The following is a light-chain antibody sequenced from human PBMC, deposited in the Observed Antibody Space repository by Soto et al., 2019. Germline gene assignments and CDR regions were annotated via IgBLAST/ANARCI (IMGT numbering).Light chain of an antibody. CDR1: QSVSSSY. J-gene: IGKJ2*01. CDR3: QQYNSYSRYT. Sequence: EIVLTQSPGTLSLSPGERATLSCRASQSVSSSYLAWYQQKPGQAPRLLIYGTSSRATAIPDRFSGSGSGTDFTLTISSLQPDDFATYYCQQYNSYSRYTFGQGTKLEIK. V-gene: IGKV3-20*01. CDR2: GTS.